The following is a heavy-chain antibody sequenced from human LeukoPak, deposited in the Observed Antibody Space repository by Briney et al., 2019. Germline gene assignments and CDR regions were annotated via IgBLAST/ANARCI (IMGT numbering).Heavy chain of an antibody. D-gene: IGHD4-17*01. V-gene: IGHV1-69*04. Sequence: SVKVSCKASGYTFTGYYMHWVRQAPGQGLEWMGRIIPILGIANYAQKFQGRVTITADKSTSTAYMELSSLRSEDTAVYYCARDQTVRFDYWGQGTLVTVSS. CDR3: ARDQTVRFDY. J-gene: IGHJ4*02. CDR1: GYTFTGYY. CDR2: IIPILGIA.